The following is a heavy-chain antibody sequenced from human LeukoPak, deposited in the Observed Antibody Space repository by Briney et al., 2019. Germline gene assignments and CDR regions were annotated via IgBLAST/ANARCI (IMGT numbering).Heavy chain of an antibody. CDR2: ISSSSSTI. D-gene: IGHD3-22*01. CDR3: ARVLSGSWDWFDP. CDR1: GFTFSSYS. Sequence: GGSLRLSCAASGFTFSSYSMNWVRQAPGKGLEWVSYISSSSSTIYYADSVKGRFTISRDNAMNTVYLQMNSLRAEDTAVYYCARVLSGSWDWFDPWGQGTLVTVSS. J-gene: IGHJ5*02. V-gene: IGHV3-48*04.